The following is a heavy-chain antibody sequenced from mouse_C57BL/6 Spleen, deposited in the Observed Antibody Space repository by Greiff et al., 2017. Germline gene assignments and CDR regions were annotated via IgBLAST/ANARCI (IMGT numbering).Heavy chain of an antibody. CDR3: ERQLRGYAMDY. CDR2: ISNGGGST. Sequence: EVHLVESGGGLVQPGGSLKLSCAASGFTFSDYYMYWVRQTPEKRLEWVAYISNGGGSTYYPDNVKGRFTISRDNAKNTLYLQMSRLKSEDTAMYYCERQLRGYAMDYWGQGTSVTVSS. J-gene: IGHJ4*01. D-gene: IGHD2-4*01. V-gene: IGHV5-12*01. CDR1: GFTFSDYY.